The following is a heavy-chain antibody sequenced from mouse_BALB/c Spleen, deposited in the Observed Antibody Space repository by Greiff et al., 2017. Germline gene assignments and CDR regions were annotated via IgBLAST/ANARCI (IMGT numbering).Heavy chain of an antibody. CDR2: ISSGGST. CDR3: ARGGDRYDYFDY. V-gene: IGHV5-6-5*01. J-gene: IGHJ2*01. D-gene: IGHD2-14*01. CDR1: GFTFSSYA. Sequence: EVKLMESGGGLVQPGGSRKLSCAASGFTFSSYAMSWVRQTPEKRLEWVASISSGGSTYYPDSVKGRFTISRDNARNILYLQMSSLRSEDTAMYYCARGGDRYDYFDYWGQGTTLTVSS.